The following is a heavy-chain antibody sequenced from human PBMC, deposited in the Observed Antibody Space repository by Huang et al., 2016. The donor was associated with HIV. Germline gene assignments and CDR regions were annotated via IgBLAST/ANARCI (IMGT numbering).Heavy chain of an antibody. CDR3: ARRQWRRQTWGAFNI. Sequence: QLVQSGAEVKKPGESLKISCKGSGDTFTNSWIGWVRQMPGKGLEWMGLIYPSDAETKYSTSCQGQVTLSADKSISTAFLQWSSLKASDTAMDYCARRQWRRQTWGAFNIWGQGTMVIVSS. CDR1: GDTFTNSW. CDR2: IYPSDAET. J-gene: IGHJ3*02. V-gene: IGHV5-51*03. D-gene: IGHD2-8*01.